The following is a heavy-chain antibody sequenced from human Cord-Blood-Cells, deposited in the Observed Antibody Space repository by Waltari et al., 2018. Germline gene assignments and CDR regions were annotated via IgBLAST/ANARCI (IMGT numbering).Heavy chain of an antibody. CDR2: INPSGGST. Sequence: QVQLVQSGAEVKKPGASVKVSCKASGYHFTSSYRHWVRQATGQRLEWMGIINPSGGSTSYAQKFQGRVTMTRDTSTSTVYMELSSLRSEDTAVYYCARDDYGGNYYFDYWGQGTLVTVSS. D-gene: IGHD4-17*01. CDR1: GYHFTSSY. CDR3: ARDDYGGNYYFDY. V-gene: IGHV1-46*03. J-gene: IGHJ4*02.